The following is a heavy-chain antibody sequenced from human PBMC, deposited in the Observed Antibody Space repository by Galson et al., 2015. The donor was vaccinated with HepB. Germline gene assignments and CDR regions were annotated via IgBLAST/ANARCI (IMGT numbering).Heavy chain of an antibody. Sequence: CAISGDSVSSNSAAWNRIRQSPSRGLEWLGRTYYRSKWYNDYAVSVKSRITINPDTSKNQFSLQLNSVTPEDTAVYYCARVGVAGTSIFDYWGQGTLVTVSS. CDR2: TYYRSKWYN. CDR3: ARVGVAGTSIFDY. CDR1: GDSVSSNSAA. V-gene: IGHV6-1*01. J-gene: IGHJ4*02. D-gene: IGHD6-19*01.